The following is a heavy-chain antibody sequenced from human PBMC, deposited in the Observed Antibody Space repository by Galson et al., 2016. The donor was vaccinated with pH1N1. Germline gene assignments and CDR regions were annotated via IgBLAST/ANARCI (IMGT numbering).Heavy chain of an antibody. J-gene: IGHJ3*02. CDR1: GFGFSSYA. V-gene: IGHV3-23*01. Sequence: LRLSCAASGFGFSSYALSWVRQAPGKGLEWVSSVSGSGGYTYDADSVKGRFTISRDNSNSTLYLQMNSLRVEDTALYYCAKANFGGYDLDAFDIWGQGTMVTVSS. CDR3: AKANFGGYDLDAFDI. CDR2: VSGSGGYT. D-gene: IGHD5-12*01.